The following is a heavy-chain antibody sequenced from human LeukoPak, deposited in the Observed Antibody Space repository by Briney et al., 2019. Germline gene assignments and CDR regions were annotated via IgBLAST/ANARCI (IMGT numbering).Heavy chain of an antibody. CDR1: GFTFSRYW. D-gene: IGHD4-17*01. Sequence: GGSLRLSCAASGFTFSRYWMFWVRQAPGKGLVCVSRINSDGTTTNYADSVKGRFTISRDNAKNTLSLQLNSLRAEDTAVYYCASSGITVTGSYYYYMDVWGKGTTVTVS. J-gene: IGHJ6*03. CDR3: ASSGITVTGSYYYYMDV. CDR2: INSDGTTT. V-gene: IGHV3-74*01.